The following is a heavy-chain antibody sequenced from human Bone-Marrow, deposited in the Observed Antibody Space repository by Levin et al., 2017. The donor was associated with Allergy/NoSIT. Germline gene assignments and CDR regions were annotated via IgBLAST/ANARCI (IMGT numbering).Heavy chain of an antibody. CDR3: ARDLLPEYWLPPGYYYYGMDV. Sequence: GESLKISCKASGYTFTSYGISWVRQAPGQGLEWMGWISAYNGNTNYAQKLQGRVTMTTDTSTSTAYMELRSLRSDDTAVYYCARDLLPEYWLPPGYYYYGMDVWGQGTTVTVSS. CDR1: GYTFTSYG. D-gene: IGHD3-22*01. V-gene: IGHV1-18*01. CDR2: ISAYNGNT. J-gene: IGHJ6*02.